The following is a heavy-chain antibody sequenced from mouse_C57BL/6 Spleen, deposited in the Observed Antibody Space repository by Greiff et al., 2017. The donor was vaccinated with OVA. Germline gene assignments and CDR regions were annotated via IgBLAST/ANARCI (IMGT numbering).Heavy chain of an antibody. D-gene: IGHD4-1*01. CDR1: GFTFSDYG. Sequence: EVHLVESGGGLVKPGGSLKLSCAASGFTFSDYGMHWVRQAPEKGLEWVAYISSGSSTIYYADTVKGRFTISRDNAKNTLFLQMTSLRSEDTAMYYCARGGLGREFAYWGQGTLVTVSA. CDR3: ARGGLGREFAY. J-gene: IGHJ3*01. CDR2: ISSGSSTI. V-gene: IGHV5-17*01.